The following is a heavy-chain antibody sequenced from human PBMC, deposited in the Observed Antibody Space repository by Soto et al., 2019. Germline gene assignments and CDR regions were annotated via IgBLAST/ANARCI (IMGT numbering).Heavy chain of an antibody. CDR3: TRADEAYYYYYGMDV. V-gene: IGHV3-49*03. CDR2: IRSKAYGGTT. J-gene: IGHJ6*02. CDR1: GFTFVDYA. Sequence: GGSLRLSCTASGFTFVDYAMSWFRQAPGKGLEWVGFIRSKAYGGTTEYAASVKGRFTISRDDSKSIAYLQMNSLKTEDTAVYYCTRADEAYYYYYGMDVWGQGTTVTVSS.